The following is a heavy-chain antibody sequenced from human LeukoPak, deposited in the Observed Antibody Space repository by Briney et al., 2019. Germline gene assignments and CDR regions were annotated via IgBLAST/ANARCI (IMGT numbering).Heavy chain of an antibody. CDR3: AREWELLTHWFDP. V-gene: IGHV1-2*02. CDR1: GYTFTGYY. J-gene: IGHJ5*02. D-gene: IGHD1-26*01. Sequence: ASLKVSCKASGYTFTGYYMHWVRQAPGQGLEWMGWINPNSGGTNYAQKFQGRVTMTRDTSISTAYMELSRLRSDDTAVYYCAREWELLTHWFDPWGQGTLVTVSS. CDR2: INPNSGGT.